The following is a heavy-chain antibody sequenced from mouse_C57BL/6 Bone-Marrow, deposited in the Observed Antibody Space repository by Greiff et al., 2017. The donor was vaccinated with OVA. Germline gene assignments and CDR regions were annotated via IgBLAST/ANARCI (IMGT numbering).Heavy chain of an antibody. Sequence: VQRVESGPELVKPGASVKISCKASGYAFSSSWMNWVKQRPGKGLEWIGRIYPGDGDTNYNGKLKGKATLTADNSSSTAYMQLSSLTSEDSAVYFCARSGGRGFAYWGQGTLVTVSA. D-gene: IGHD3-1*01. CDR2: IYPGDGDT. V-gene: IGHV1-82*01. CDR1: GYAFSSSW. J-gene: IGHJ3*01. CDR3: ARSGGRGFAY.